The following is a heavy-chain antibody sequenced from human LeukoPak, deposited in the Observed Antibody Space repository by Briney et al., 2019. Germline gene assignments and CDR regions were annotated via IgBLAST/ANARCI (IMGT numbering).Heavy chain of an antibody. J-gene: IGHJ4*02. D-gene: IGHD3-3*01. CDR3: ARGRDDFWSGSPDY. CDR2: ISSSSSYI. V-gene: IGHV3-21*01. Sequence: GGSLRLSCAASGFTFSSYSMNWVRQAPGKGLEWVSSISSSSSYIYYADSVKGRFTISRDNTKNSLYLQMNSLRAEDTAVYYCARGRDDFWSGSPDYWGQGTLVTVSS. CDR1: GFTFSSYS.